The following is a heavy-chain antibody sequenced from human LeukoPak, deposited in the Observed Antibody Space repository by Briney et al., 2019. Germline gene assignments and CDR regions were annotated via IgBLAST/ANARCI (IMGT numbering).Heavy chain of an antibody. CDR2: INPNSGGT. CDR3: AREEGEWFGELFLPFKY. Sequence: ASVKVSCKASGYTFSDYYTHWVRQAPGQGLEWMGWINPNSGGTKYAQKFQGRVTMTRDTSINTAYMELSRLRSDDTAVYYCAREEGEWFGELFLPFKYWDQGTLVTVSS. V-gene: IGHV1-2*02. CDR1: GYTFSDYY. J-gene: IGHJ4*02. D-gene: IGHD3-10*01.